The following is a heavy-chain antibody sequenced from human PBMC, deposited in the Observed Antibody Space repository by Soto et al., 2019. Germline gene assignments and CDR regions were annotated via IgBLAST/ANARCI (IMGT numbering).Heavy chain of an antibody. Sequence: PGGSLRLSCAASGFTFDDYAMHWVRQAPGKGLEWVSGISWNSGSIGYADSVKGRFAISRDNAENSLYLQMNSLRAEDTALYYCAKPKGTTAAGTYFDYWGQGTLVTVSS. J-gene: IGHJ4*02. V-gene: IGHV3-9*01. CDR1: GFTFDDYA. D-gene: IGHD6-13*01. CDR2: ISWNSGSI. CDR3: AKPKGTTAAGTYFDY.